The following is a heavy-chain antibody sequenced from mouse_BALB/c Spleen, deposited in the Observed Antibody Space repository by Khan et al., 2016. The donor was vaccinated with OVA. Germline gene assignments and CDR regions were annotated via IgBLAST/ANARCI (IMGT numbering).Heavy chain of an antibody. J-gene: IGHJ4*01. Sequence: QVQLQQSGSELLQPGASVKMSCKPSGYTFSNYQIAWVMQTPAQGLEWTGELFPGIATTSYNEKFNCKATLTSDNSSTTAYMDLISLTSADSAVYYCARAACSCDYYLRYWGQGTRVSVS. D-gene: IGHD1-1*01. CDR2: LFPGIATT. CDR1: GYTFSNYQ. V-gene: IGHV1-9*01. CDR3: ARAACSCDYYLRY.